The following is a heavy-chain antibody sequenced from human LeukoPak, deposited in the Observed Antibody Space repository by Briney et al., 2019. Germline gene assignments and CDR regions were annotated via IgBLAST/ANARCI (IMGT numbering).Heavy chain of an antibody. J-gene: IGHJ4*02. CDR2: IYHSGST. V-gene: IGHV4-30-2*01. D-gene: IGHD6-13*01. Sequence: SQTLSLTCAVSGGSISSGGYSWSWVRQPPGKGLEWIGYIYHSGSTYYNPSLKSRVTISVDRSKNQFSLKLSSVTAADTAVYYCAREVRYSSSWIFDYWGQGTLVTVSS. CDR1: GGSISSGGYS. CDR3: AREVRYSSSWIFDY.